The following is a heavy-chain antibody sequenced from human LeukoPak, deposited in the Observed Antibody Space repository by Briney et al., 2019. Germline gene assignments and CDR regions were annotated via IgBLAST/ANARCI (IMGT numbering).Heavy chain of an antibody. Sequence: SETLSLTCAVYGGSFSGYYWSWICQPPGKGLEWIGEINHSGSTNYNPSLKSRVTMSVDTSKNQFSLKLSSVTAADTAVYYCARGRSRYYYYYGMDVWGQGTTVTVSS. J-gene: IGHJ6*02. D-gene: IGHD1-14*01. CDR3: ARGRSRYYYYYGMDV. CDR1: GGSFSGYY. CDR2: INHSGST. V-gene: IGHV4-34*01.